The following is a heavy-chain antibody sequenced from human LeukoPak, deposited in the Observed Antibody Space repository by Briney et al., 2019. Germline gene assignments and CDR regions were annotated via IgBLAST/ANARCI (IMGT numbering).Heavy chain of an antibody. V-gene: IGHV4-34*01. J-gene: IGHJ4*02. CDR2: IYYSGST. CDR1: GGSFSGYY. D-gene: IGHD5-18*01. CDR3: ARHPPVDTAMVDYFDY. Sequence: KTSETLSLTCAVYGGSFSGYYWSWIRQPPGKGLEWIGSIYYSGSTYYNPSLKSRVTIPVDTSKNQFSLKLSSVTAADAAVCYCARHPPVDTAMVDYFDYWGQGTLVTVSS.